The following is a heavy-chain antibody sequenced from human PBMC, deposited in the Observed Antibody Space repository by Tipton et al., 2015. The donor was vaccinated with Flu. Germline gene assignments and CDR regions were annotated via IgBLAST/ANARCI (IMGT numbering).Heavy chain of an antibody. V-gene: IGHV1-2*02. CDR3: ARGGYWSGGSCYLLYDYGMDV. CDR2: INPNSGGT. Sequence: QLVQSGAEVKKPGASVKVSCKASGYTFTGYYMHWVRQAPGQGLEWMGWINPNSGGTNYAQKFQGRVTMTGDTSISTAYMELSRLRPDDTTVYHCARGGYWSGGSCYLLYDYGMDVWGQGTTVTVSS. CDR1: GYTFTGYY. D-gene: IGHD2-15*01. J-gene: IGHJ6*02.